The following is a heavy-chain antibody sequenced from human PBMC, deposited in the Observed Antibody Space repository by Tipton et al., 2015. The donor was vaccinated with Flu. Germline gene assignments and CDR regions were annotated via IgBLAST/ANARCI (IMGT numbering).Heavy chain of an antibody. CDR1: GFTFDDYA. CDR2: ISWNSGSI. J-gene: IGHJ4*02. Sequence: CAASGFTFDDYAMHWVRQAPGKGLEWVSGISWNSGSIGYADSAKGRFTISRDNAKNSLYLQMNSLRAEDTALYYCARGSIYDILTPYYFDYWGQGTLVTVSS. D-gene: IGHD3-9*01. CDR3: ARGSIYDILTPYYFDY. V-gene: IGHV3-9*01.